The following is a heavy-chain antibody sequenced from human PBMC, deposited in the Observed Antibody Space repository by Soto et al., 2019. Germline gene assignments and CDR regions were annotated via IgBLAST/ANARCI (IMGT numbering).Heavy chain of an antibody. CDR2: IIPIFGTA. CDR3: ARASRGRDGYNNDYYYYGMDV. V-gene: IGHV1-69*13. Sequence: WASVKVSCKASGGTFSSYAISWVRQAPGQGLEWMGGIIPIFGTANYAQKFQGRVTITADESTSTAYMELSSLRSEDTAVYYCARASRGRDGYNNDYYYYGMDVWGQGTTVTVSS. CDR1: GGTFSSYA. J-gene: IGHJ6*02. D-gene: IGHD4-4*01.